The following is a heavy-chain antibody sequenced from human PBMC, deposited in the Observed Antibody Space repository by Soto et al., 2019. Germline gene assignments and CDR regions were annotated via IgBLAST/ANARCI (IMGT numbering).Heavy chain of an antibody. CDR2: IYWNDDR. J-gene: IGHJ6*02. Sequence: VSGPTLVNPTQTLALTCTFSGFSLTTAGLGVGWIRQPPGKALEWLAVIYWNDDRRYNPSLKNRLTLTKDTSKNLVVLVLTNVDPTDTATYYCGHRRESYDYSGLDVWGQGTTVTVSS. D-gene: IGHD3-16*01. CDR1: GFSLTTAGLG. V-gene: IGHV2-5*01. CDR3: GHRRESYDYSGLDV.